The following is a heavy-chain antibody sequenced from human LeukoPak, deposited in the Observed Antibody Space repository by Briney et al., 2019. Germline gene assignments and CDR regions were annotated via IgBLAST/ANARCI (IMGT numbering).Heavy chain of an antibody. D-gene: IGHD1-26*01. V-gene: IGHV1-8*03. CDR3: ARGRRVGAWRDFGP. Sequence: ASVKVSCKASGYTFTSYDINWVRQATGQGLEWMGWMNPNSGNTGYAQKFQGRVTITRNTSISTAYMELSSLRSEDTAVYYCARGRRVGAWRDFGPWGQGTLVTVSS. CDR1: GYTFTSYD. J-gene: IGHJ5*02. CDR2: MNPNSGNT.